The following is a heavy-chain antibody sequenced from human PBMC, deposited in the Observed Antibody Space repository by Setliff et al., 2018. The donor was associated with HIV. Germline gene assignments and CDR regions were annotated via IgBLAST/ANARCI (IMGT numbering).Heavy chain of an antibody. J-gene: IGHJ4*02. CDR2: ISWNSGSI. Sequence: PGGSLRLSCAASGFTFDDYAMHWVRQAPGKGLEWVSGISWNSGSIDYADSVKGRFTISRDNAKNSLYLQMNSLRAEDTALYYCAKGGYGSGSYHYFDYWGQGTLVTVSS. CDR3: AKGGYGSGSYHYFDY. CDR1: GFTFDDYA. V-gene: IGHV3-9*01. D-gene: IGHD3-10*01.